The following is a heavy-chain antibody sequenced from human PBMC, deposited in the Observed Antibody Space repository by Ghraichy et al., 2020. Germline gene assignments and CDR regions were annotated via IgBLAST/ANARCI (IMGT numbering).Heavy chain of an antibody. CDR3: ARVDILTGYWFDY. CDR1: GGSISSYY. CDR2: IYYSGST. J-gene: IGHJ4*02. V-gene: IGHV4-59*01. Sequence: SETLSLTCTVSGGSISSYYWSWIRQPPGKGLEWIGYIYYSGSTNYNPSLKSRVTISVDTSKNQFSLKLSSVTAADTAVYYCARVDILTGYWFDYWGQGTLVTVAS. D-gene: IGHD3-9*01.